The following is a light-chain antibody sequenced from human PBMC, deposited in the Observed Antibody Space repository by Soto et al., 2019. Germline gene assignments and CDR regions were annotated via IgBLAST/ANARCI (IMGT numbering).Light chain of an antibody. V-gene: IGKV3-20*01. CDR2: DAS. Sequence: EIVLTQSPGTLSLSPGERATLSCRASQSVSSNYLAWYQQKPGQPPSLLISDASSRATGIPDRFRGSGSGTDFTLTISSLQPEDVATYYCQKYNSAPYTFGQGTKLEIK. CDR1: QSVSSNY. CDR3: QKYNSAPYT. J-gene: IGKJ2*01.